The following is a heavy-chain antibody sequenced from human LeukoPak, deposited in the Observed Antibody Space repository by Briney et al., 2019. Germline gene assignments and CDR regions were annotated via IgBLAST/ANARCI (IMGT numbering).Heavy chain of an antibody. CDR3: AKAGVGVFYYGMDV. CDR1: GFTFSSYA. J-gene: IGHJ6*02. Sequence: PGGSLRLSCTASGFTFSSYAMSWVRQAPGKGLEWVSAISGSGGSTYYADSVKGRFTISRDNSKNTLYLQMNSLRAEDTAVYYCAKAGVGVFYYGMDVWGQGTTVTVSS. D-gene: IGHD3-3*01. V-gene: IGHV3-23*01. CDR2: ISGSGGST.